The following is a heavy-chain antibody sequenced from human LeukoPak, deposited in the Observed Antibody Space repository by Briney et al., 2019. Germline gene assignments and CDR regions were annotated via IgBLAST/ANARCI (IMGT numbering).Heavy chain of an antibody. CDR3: ARGRGSSTSSNWFDP. J-gene: IGHJ5*02. D-gene: IGHD2-2*01. V-gene: IGHV4-4*02. Sequence: SGTLSLTCAVSGGSISSSNWWSWVRQPPGQGLEWIGEIYHSGSTNYNPSLKSRVTISVDKSKNQFSLKLSSVTAADTAVYYCARGRGSSTSSNWFDPWGQGILVTVSS. CDR2: IYHSGST. CDR1: GGSISSSNW.